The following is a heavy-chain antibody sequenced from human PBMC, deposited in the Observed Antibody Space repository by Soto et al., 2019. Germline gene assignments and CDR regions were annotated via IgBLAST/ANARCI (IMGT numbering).Heavy chain of an antibody. CDR3: TRDGDGRMTTNPYYYYGMDV. V-gene: IGHV4-38-2*02. Sequence: KPSETLSLTCAVSGYSISNGYYWGWIRQPPGKGLEWIGSIYHSGSTYYNPSLKSRVTISVDTSKNQFSLSLSSVTAADTAVYYCTRDGDGRMTTNPYYYYGMDVWGPGITVTVSS. CDR1: GYSISNGYY. J-gene: IGHJ6*02. CDR2: IYHSGST. D-gene: IGHD2-21*02.